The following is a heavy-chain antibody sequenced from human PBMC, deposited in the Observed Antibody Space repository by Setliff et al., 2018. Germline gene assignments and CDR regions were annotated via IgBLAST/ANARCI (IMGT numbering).Heavy chain of an antibody. CDR2: INPNSGGT. D-gene: IGHD6-13*01. Sequence: ASVKVSCKASGYTFSGYYMHWVRQAPGQGLEWMGRINPNSGGTNYAQKFQGRVTMTSDSSISTAYMELSGLRSDDTAVYFCAREQGHGITAAGPDCWGQGTLVTVSS. CDR1: GYTFSGYY. V-gene: IGHV1-2*06. CDR3: AREQGHGITAAGPDC. J-gene: IGHJ4*02.